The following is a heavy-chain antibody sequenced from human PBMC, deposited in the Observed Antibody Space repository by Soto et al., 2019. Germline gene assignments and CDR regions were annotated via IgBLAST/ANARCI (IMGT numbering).Heavy chain of an antibody. CDR1: GFTFSSFS. CDR3: AKLPVAYRSGRYCFDS. CDR2: ISASGANA. J-gene: IGHJ4*02. Sequence: EVQLLESGGGLVQPGGSLRLSCAASGFTFSSFSMSWVRQAPGKGLEWVSAISASGANAYYAESVKGRFTISRDNSKHTLFLQRNSLRVEDTAVHYCAKLPVAYRSGRYCFDSLGQGTLVTVSA. D-gene: IGHD6-19*01. V-gene: IGHV3-23*01.